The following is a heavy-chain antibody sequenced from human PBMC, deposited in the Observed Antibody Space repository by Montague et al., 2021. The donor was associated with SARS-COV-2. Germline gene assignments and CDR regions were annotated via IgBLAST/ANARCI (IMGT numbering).Heavy chain of an antibody. Sequence: CAISGDSVYNKSVAWNWIRQSPSRGLEWLGRTYYRSKWDSDYAEXFKXRLVITPDTSKNQVSLQLNSVIPEDTAVYFCASSGITLTGLDAFDIWGQGTMVTVSS. CDR1: GDSVYNKSVA. D-gene: IGHD3-9*01. V-gene: IGHV6-1*01. CDR2: TYYRSKWDS. CDR3: ASSGITLTGLDAFDI. J-gene: IGHJ3*02.